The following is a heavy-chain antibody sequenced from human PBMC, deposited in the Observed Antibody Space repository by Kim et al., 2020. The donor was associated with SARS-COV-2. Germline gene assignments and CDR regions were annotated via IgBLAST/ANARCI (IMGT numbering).Heavy chain of an antibody. CDR3: ARVDRAMVNY. Sequence: SETLSLTCTVSGGSISSGSYYWGWIRQPPGKGLEWIGSIYYSGSTYYNPSLKSRITISVDTSKNQFSLKLSSVTAADTAVYYCARVDRAMVNYWGQGTLV. J-gene: IGHJ4*02. CDR1: GGSISSGSYY. CDR2: IYYSGST. V-gene: IGHV4-39*01. D-gene: IGHD5-18*01.